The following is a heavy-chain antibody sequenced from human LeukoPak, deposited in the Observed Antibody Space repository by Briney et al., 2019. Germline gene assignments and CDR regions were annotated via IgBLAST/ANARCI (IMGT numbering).Heavy chain of an antibody. Sequence: SESLSLTCTVSGGSIISYYWSWIRQPPGKGLEWIGYIYYSGSTNYNPSLKSRVTISVDTSKNQFSLKLSSVTAADTAVYYCARGRDVTEYGSGSHLDYWGQGTLVTVSS. D-gene: IGHD3-10*01. CDR1: GGSIISYY. V-gene: IGHV4-59*01. CDR2: IYYSGST. J-gene: IGHJ4*02. CDR3: ARGRDVTEYGSGSHLDY.